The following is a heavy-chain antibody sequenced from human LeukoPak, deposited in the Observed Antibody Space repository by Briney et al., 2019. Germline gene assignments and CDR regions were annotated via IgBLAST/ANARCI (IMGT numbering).Heavy chain of an antibody. V-gene: IGHV3-21*01. J-gene: IGHJ6*03. D-gene: IGHD3-22*01. CDR3: ARQPDYYDSSGYFYYYYYYMDV. Sequence: SVKGRFIISRDNAKNSLYLQMSSLRAEDTAVYYCARQPDYYDSSGYFYYYYYYMDVWGKGTTVTVSS.